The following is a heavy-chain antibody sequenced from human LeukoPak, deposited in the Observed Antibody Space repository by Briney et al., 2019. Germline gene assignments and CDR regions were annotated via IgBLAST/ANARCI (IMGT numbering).Heavy chain of an antibody. V-gene: IGHV4-4*07. J-gene: IGHJ6*03. CDR2: IYTSGST. CDR1: GGSISSYY. Sequence: SETLSLTCTVSGGSISSYYWSWIRQPAGKGLEWIGRIYTSGSTNYYPSLKSRVTMSVDTSKNQFSLKLSSVTAADTAVYYCARGGDEYYYDVYYYYMDVWGKGTTVTVSS. D-gene: IGHD3-22*01. CDR3: ARGGDEYYYDVYYYYMDV.